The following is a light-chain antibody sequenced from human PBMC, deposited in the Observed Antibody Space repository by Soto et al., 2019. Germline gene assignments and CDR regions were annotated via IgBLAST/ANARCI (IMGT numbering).Light chain of an antibody. Sequence: DRVTIPCRASQSISSWLAWYQRKPGKAPKLLIYDASSLASGVPSRFSGSGSGTEFTLTISSLQPDDFASFYCQEYNSYTWTFGQGTKVDIK. CDR2: DAS. CDR3: QEYNSYTWT. J-gene: IGKJ1*01. CDR1: QSISSW. V-gene: IGKV1-5*01.